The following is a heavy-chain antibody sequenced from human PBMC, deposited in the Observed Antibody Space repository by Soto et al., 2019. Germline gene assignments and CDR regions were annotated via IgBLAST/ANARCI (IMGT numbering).Heavy chain of an antibody. D-gene: IGHD1-7*01. V-gene: IGHV4-39*01. Sequence: PSETLSLTCTVSGGSISSSSYYWGWIRHPPGKGLEWIGSIYYSGSTYYNPSLKSRVTISVDTSKNQFSLKLSSVTAADTAVYYCARLTGTTDNWFDPWGQGTLVTVSS. J-gene: IGHJ5*02. CDR1: GGSISSSSYY. CDR2: IYYSGST. CDR3: ARLTGTTDNWFDP.